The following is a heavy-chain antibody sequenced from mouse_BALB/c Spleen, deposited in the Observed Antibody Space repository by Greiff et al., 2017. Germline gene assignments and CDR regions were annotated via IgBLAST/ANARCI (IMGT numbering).Heavy chain of an antibody. V-gene: IGHV3-8*02. CDR3: ARSLSSYWYFDV. J-gene: IGHJ1*01. Sequence: EVLLVESGPSLVKPSQTLTLTCSVTGYSITSCYWNWIRKFPGNKLEYMGYISYSGSTYYNPSLKSRISITRDTSKNQYYLQLNSVTTEDTATYYCARSLSSYWYFDVWGAGTTVTVSS. CDR2: ISYSGST. CDR1: GYSITSCY. D-gene: IGHD1-1*01.